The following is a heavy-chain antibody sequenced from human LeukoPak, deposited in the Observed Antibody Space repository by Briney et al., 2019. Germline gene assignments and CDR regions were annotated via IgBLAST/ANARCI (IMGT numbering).Heavy chain of an antibody. CDR2: IYYSGST. Sequence: SETLSLTCTVSGGSISSSSYYWGWIRQPPGKGLEWIGSIYYSGSTYYNPSLKSRVTISVDTSKNQSSLKLSSVTAADTAVYYCARHYWYSCGWYYFDYWGQGTLVTVSS. D-gene: IGHD6-19*01. J-gene: IGHJ4*02. V-gene: IGHV4-39*01. CDR3: ARHYWYSCGWYYFDY. CDR1: GGSISSSSYY.